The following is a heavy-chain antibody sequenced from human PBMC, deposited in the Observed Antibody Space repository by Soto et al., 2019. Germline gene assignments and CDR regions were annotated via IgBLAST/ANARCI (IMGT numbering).Heavy chain of an antibody. CDR3: AKDFRPGLIVPTKSGFDP. V-gene: IGHV3-15*07. J-gene: IGHJ5*02. CDR1: GFTFSNAW. CDR2: VKSKAHGGTT. D-gene: IGHD2-15*01. Sequence: GGSLRLSCAASGFTFSNAWINWVRQAPGKGLEWVGRVKSKAHGGTTDYAEPVKGRFAIFRDNSKNTIYLQMSSLRAEDSAIYFCAKDFRPGLIVPTKSGFDPWGQGTPVTVSS.